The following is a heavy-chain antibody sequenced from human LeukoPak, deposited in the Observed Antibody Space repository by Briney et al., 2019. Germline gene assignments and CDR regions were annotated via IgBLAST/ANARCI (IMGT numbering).Heavy chain of an antibody. V-gene: IGHV5-51*01. CDR1: GYIFSNYR. CDR2: IYPGDSDT. CDR3: ARRAGTAHYFES. Sequence: AESLLIYCKGSGYIFSNYRIGWVRQTPGKGLEWMGIIYPGDSDTRYSPSFQGQVTISADKSINTAFLQWSSLKASDSAMYYCARRAGTAHYFESWGQGTLVTVSS. D-gene: IGHD1/OR15-1a*01. J-gene: IGHJ4*02.